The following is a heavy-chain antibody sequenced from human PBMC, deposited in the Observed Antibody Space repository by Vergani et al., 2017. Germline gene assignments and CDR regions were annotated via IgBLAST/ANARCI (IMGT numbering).Heavy chain of an antibody. CDR3: AHRRGGSYYFDY. J-gene: IGHJ4*02. CDR2: IYWNDDK. D-gene: IGHD1-26*01. V-gene: IGHV2-5*01. Sequence: QITLKESGPTLVKPTQTLTLTCTFSGFSLSTSGVGVGWIRQPPGKALEWLALIYWNDDKRYSPSLKSRLTITKDSSKNQVVLTMTNMDPVDTATYYCAHRRGGSYYFDYWGQGTLVTVSS. CDR1: GFSLSTSGVG.